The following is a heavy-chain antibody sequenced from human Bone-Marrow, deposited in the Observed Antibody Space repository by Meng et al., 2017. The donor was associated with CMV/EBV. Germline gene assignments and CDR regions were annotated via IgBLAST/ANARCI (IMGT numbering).Heavy chain of an antibody. V-gene: IGHV3-9*03. J-gene: IGHJ4*02. CDR2: ISWNSGSI. D-gene: IGHD5-12*01. CDR1: GFTFDDYA. CDR3: ARNHRSGYYARTPDAFDY. Sequence: SLKISCAASGFTFDDYAMHWVRQAPGKGLEWVSGISWNSGSIGYADSVKGRFTISRDNAKNSLYLQMNSLRAEDMALYYCARNHRSGYYARTPDAFDYWGQGTLVTVSS.